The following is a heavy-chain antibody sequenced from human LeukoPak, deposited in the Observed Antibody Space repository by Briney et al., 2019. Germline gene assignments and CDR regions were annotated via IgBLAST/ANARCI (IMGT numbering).Heavy chain of an antibody. CDR1: GFTFSSYS. D-gene: IGHD3-9*01. Sequence: GGSLRLSCAASGFTFSSYSMNWVRQAPGKGLEWVSAISGSGGSTYYADSVKGRFTISRDNSKNTLYLQMNSLRAEDTAVYYCAKVGGLRYFDWLLFRSYYFDYWGQGTLVTVSS. CDR2: ISGSGGST. J-gene: IGHJ4*02. CDR3: AKVGGLRYFDWLLFRSYYFDY. V-gene: IGHV3-23*01.